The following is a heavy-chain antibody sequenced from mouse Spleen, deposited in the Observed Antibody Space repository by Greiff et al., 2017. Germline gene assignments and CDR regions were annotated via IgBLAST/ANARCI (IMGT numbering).Heavy chain of an antibody. J-gene: IGHJ1*01. Sequence: EVQLQQSGPELVKPGASVKIPCKASGYTFTDYNMDWVKQSHGKSLEWIGDINPNNGGTIYNQKFKGKATLTVDKSSSTAYMELRSLTSEDTAVYYCARRESWYFDVWGAGTTVTVSS. V-gene: IGHV1-18*01. CDR1: GYTFTDYN. CDR3: ARRESWYFDV. CDR2: INPNNGGT.